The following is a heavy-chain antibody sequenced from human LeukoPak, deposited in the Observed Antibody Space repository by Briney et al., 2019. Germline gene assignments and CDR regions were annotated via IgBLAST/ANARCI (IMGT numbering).Heavy chain of an antibody. CDR3: AREVADYGGYYYYHYMDV. J-gene: IGHJ6*03. CDR1: GGSINSGTYY. V-gene: IGHV4-61*02. CDR2: IYTSGSN. D-gene: IGHD4-23*01. Sequence: SETLSLTCTISGGSINSGTYYWSWIRQPAGKGLEWIGRIYTSGSNNYNPSLKSRVTMSADTSKNQFSLKLSSVTAADTAMYYCAREVADYGGYYYYHYMDVWGKGTTVTISS.